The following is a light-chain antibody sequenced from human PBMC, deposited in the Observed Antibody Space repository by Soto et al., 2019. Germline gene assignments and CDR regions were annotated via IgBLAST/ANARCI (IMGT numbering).Light chain of an antibody. J-gene: IGLJ1*01. CDR2: RNS. CDR3: AAWDDSLNGYV. Sequence: QSVLTQPPSASGTPGQRVTTSCSGSSSNIGSNSVNWYQQLPGTAPKLLIYRNSQWPSGVPDRFSGSKSGTSASLAISGLQSEDEADYYCAAWDDSLNGYVFGTGTKVTVL. V-gene: IGLV1-44*01. CDR1: SSNIGSNS.